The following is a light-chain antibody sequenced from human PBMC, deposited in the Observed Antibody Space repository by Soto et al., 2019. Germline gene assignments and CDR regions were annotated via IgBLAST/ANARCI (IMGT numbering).Light chain of an antibody. Sequence: EIVGTRAQATISLARRERATLSCRASQSFSSYLAWSQQKPCQAPRLLSYDASNSATCSPARFSGGGSGTAFTLTIISLEPEDFAVYYCQQRSNWPTFGGRTMVEIK. CDR1: QSFSSY. CDR2: DAS. V-gene: IGKV3-11*01. CDR3: QQRSNWPT. J-gene: IGKJ4*01.